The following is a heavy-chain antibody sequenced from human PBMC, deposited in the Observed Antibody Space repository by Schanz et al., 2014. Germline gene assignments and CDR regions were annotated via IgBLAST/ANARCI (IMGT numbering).Heavy chain of an antibody. CDR2: LSSDESRK. J-gene: IGHJ4*02. CDR1: GFTFDPYA. Sequence: QVQLVESGGGVVQPGRSLRLSCVTSGFTFDPYAMHWLRQSPGKGLEWVAVLSSDESRKFYADSEKGRFTISRDSSSNTLYLQVNSLRAEDTAVYYCARDLNRCGGDCYSGWGQGTLVTVSS. V-gene: IGHV3-30-3*01. CDR3: ARDLNRCGGDCYSG. D-gene: IGHD2-21*02.